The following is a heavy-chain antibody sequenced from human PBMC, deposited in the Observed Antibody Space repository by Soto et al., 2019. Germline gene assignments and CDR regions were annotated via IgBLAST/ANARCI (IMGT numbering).Heavy chain of an antibody. CDR1: GFTFSSNA. D-gene: IGHD5-18*01. V-gene: IGHV3-23*01. CDR2: ISGSGGST. CDR3: ARDRDGYNYGYFDY. J-gene: IGHJ4*02. Sequence: GGSLRLSCAASGFTFSSNAMRWVRQAPVKGLEWVSAISGSGGSTYYADSVKGRFTISRDNSKNTLYLQMNSLRAEDTAIYYCARDRDGYNYGYFDYWGQGTLVTVSS.